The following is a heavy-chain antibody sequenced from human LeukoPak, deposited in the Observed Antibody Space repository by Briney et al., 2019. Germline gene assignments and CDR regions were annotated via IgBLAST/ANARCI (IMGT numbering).Heavy chain of an antibody. V-gene: IGHV5-51*01. CDR3: ARHVRDSSGWPFDY. CDR1: GYSFTSYW. Sequence: GESLKISCKGSGYSFTSYWTAWVRQMPGKGLEWIGIIYPGDSDTRYSPSFQGQVTISADKSISTAYLQWSSLKASDTAMYYCARHVRDSSGWPFDYWGQGTLVTVSS. D-gene: IGHD6-19*01. CDR2: IYPGDSDT. J-gene: IGHJ4*02.